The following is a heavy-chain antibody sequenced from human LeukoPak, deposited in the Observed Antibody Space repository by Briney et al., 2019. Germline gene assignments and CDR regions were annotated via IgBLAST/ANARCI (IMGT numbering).Heavy chain of an antibody. Sequence: SETLSLTCTGSGGTISTYYWSWIRQPPGKGLEGIGHVYYTGTTNYNPSLESRGTISLGTCKDQFSLKLTYAPAADTAVYYCARGVFYFDFWGQGTLVTVSS. J-gene: IGHJ4*02. CDR2: VYYTGTT. CDR1: GGTISTYY. CDR3: ARGVFYFDF. D-gene: IGHD3-16*01. V-gene: IGHV4-59*01.